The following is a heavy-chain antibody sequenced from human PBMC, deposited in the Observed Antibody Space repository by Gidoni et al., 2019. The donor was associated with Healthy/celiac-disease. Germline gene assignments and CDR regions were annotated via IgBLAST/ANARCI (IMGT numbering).Heavy chain of an antibody. CDR2: ISYDGSNK. V-gene: IGHV3-30*04. CDR3: ASPSKQLVPDY. Sequence: QVQLVESGGGVVQPGRSLRLSCAAPGLTFSSYAMHWVRQAPGKGLEWVAVISYDGSNKYYADSVKGRFTISRDNSKNTLYLQMNSLRAEDTAVYYCASPSKQLVPDYWGQGTLVTVSS. J-gene: IGHJ4*02. D-gene: IGHD6-6*01. CDR1: GLTFSSYA.